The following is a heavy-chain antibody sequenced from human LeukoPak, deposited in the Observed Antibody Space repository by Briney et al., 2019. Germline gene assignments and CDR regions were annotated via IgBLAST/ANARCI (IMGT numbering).Heavy chain of an antibody. Sequence: GGSLRLSCAASGFTVSSNYMSWVRQAPGKGLEWVSVIYSGGSTYYADSMKGRFSISRDNAKNTLYLQMNSLRVEDTAVYYCARGRPHGNDYWGQGTLVTVSS. J-gene: IGHJ4*02. CDR1: GFTVSSNY. D-gene: IGHD4-23*01. CDR2: IYSGGST. V-gene: IGHV3-53*01. CDR3: ARGRPHGNDY.